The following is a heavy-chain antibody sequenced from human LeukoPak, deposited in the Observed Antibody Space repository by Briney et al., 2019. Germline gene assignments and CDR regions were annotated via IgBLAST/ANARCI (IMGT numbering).Heavy chain of an antibody. V-gene: IGHV4-39*07. D-gene: IGHD3-16*01. Sequence: SETLSLTCNVSGGSISSSSYYWGWIRQPPGKGLEWIGSIYYSGSTYYNPSLKSRVTISVDTSKNQFSLKLSSVTAADTAVYYCARNTWHGGRGDFDYWGQGTLVTVSS. CDR2: IYYSGST. CDR3: ARNTWHGGRGDFDY. CDR1: GGSISSSSYY. J-gene: IGHJ4*02.